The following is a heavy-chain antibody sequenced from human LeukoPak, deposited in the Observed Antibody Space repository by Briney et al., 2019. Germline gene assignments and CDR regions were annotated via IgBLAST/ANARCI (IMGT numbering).Heavy chain of an antibody. CDR2: ISGSGGST. CDR3: AKSSVITMVRGDIFDY. CDR1: GFTFSNAW. D-gene: IGHD3-10*01. J-gene: IGHJ4*02. V-gene: IGHV3-23*01. Sequence: GGSLRLSCVASGFTFSNAWMSWVRQAPGKGLEWVSAISGSGGSTYYADSVKGRFTISRDNSKNTLYLQMNSLRAEDTAVYYCAKSSVITMVRGDIFDYWGQGTLVTVSS.